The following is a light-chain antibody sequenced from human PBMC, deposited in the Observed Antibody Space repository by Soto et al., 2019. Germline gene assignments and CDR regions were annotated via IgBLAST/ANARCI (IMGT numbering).Light chain of an antibody. Sequence: QSALTQPASVSGSPGQSITVSCTGTNSDVGSYEFVSWYQQHPGKAPKLIIYEGIKRPSGVSTRFSGSRSGNTASLTISGLQAEDEAEYYCCSYAGSRSVYVFGTGTKATVL. V-gene: IGLV2-23*01. CDR2: EGI. CDR1: NSDVGSYEF. CDR3: CSYAGSRSVYV. J-gene: IGLJ1*01.